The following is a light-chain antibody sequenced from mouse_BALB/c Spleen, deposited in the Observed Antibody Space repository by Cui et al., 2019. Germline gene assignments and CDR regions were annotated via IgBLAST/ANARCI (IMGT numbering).Light chain of an antibody. J-gene: IGKJ1*01. V-gene: IGKV14-111*01. Sequence: INMTQSPSSLYESLGERVTITCKASQDINSYLSWFQQKPGKSPKTLIYRANRLVDGVPSRFSGSGSGQDYSLTISSLEYEDMGIYYCLQYDEFPWTFGGGTKLEIK. CDR3: LQYDEFPWT. CDR1: QDINSY. CDR2: RAN.